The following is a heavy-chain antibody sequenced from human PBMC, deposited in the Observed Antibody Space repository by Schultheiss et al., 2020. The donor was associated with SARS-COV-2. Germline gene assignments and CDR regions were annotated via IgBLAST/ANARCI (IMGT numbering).Heavy chain of an antibody. CDR1: GDSISSYY. J-gene: IGHJ4*02. Sequence: SETLSLTCTVSGDSISSYYWSWIRQPPGKGLECIGYIYYSGSTNYNPSLKSRVTISVDTSKNLFSLTLTSVTPADTAMYYCARVWGLYGPFDYWGQGTLVTVSS. CDR2: IYYSGST. CDR3: ARVWGLYGPFDY. V-gene: IGHV4-59*01. D-gene: IGHD3-16*01.